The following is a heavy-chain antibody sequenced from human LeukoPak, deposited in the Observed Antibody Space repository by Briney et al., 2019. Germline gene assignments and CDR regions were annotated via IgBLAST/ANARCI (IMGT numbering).Heavy chain of an antibody. D-gene: IGHD7-27*01. J-gene: IGHJ4*02. CDR2: IVGSGGST. Sequence: PGGSLRLSCAASGFTFSSYAMSWVRQAPGRGLEWVSVIVGSGGSTYYADSVKGRFTISRDNSKNTLYLQMNRLRAEDTAVYYWATKWGPFYYWGQGTLVTVSS. CDR1: GFTFSSYA. V-gene: IGHV3-23*01. CDR3: ATKWGPFYY.